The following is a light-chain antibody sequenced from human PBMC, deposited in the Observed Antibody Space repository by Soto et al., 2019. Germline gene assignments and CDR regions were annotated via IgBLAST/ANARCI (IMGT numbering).Light chain of an antibody. V-gene: IGKV3-15*01. CDR1: QSVSSN. CDR2: GAS. CDR3: QQYNNWRT. J-gene: IGKJ1*01. Sequence: EIVMTQSPATLSGSPGERATLSCRASQSVSSNLAWYQQKPGQAPRLLIYGASTRATGIPARFSGSGSGTEFTLTISSLQSEDFAVYYCQQYNNWRTFGQGTKVELK.